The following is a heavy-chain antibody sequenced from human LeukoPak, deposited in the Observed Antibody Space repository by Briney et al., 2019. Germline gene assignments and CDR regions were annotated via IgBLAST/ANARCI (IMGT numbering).Heavy chain of an antibody. D-gene: IGHD3-10*01. CDR1: GGTFSNYG. V-gene: IGHV1-69*05. CDR2: IIPILGRT. J-gene: IGHJ5*02. Sequence: ASVKVSCKASGGTFSNYGFSWVRLAPGQGLEWMGGIIPILGRTNYGQRFQGRATITTDESTSTAYMELSSLTSDDTAVYYCASSLDSSGEVFPPNWFDPWGQGTLVTVTS. CDR3: ASSLDSSGEVFPPNWFDP.